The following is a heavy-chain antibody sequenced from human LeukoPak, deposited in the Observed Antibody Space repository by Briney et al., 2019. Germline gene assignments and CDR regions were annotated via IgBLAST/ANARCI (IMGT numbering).Heavy chain of an antibody. J-gene: IGHJ4*02. CDR1: GFTFSSYA. CDR3: ARGRGYSYGIDY. D-gene: IGHD5-18*01. CDR2: ISGSGGST. Sequence: PGGSLRLSCAASGFTFSSYAMSRVGQAPGKGLEWVSAISGSGGSTYYADSVMGRFTISRDNAKNSLYLQMNSLRDEGTAVYYCARGRGYSYGIDYWGRGTLVTVSS. V-gene: IGHV3-23*01.